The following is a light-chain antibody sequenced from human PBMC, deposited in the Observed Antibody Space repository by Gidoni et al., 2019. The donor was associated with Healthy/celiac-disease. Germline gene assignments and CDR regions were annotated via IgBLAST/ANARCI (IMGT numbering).Light chain of an antibody. CDR2: GAS. CDR1: QSVSSSY. J-gene: IGKJ1*01. Sequence: EIVLTQSPGTLSLSPGERATLSCRASQSVSSSYLAWYQQKPGQAPRLLIYGASSRATGIPDRFSCSGSGTDFTLNISRLEPEDFAVYYCQQYGSSPGTFGQGTKVEIK. CDR3: QQYGSSPGT. V-gene: IGKV3-20*01.